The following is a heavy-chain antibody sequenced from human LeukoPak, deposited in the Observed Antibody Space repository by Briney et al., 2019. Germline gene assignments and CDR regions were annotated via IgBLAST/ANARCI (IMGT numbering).Heavy chain of an antibody. CDR3: ARDIFGDSSGYYYLPY. CDR2: IWYDGSNK. J-gene: IGHJ4*02. Sequence: GRSLRLSCAASGFTFSSYDMHWVRQAPGKGLEWVAVIWYDGSNKYYADSVKGRFTISRDNSKNTLYLQMNSLRAEDTAVYYCARDIFGDSSGYYYLPYWGQGTLVTVSS. V-gene: IGHV3-33*01. D-gene: IGHD3-22*01. CDR1: GFTFSSYD.